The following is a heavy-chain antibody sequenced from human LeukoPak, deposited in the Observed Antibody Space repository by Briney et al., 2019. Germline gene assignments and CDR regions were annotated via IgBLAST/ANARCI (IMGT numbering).Heavy chain of an antibody. Sequence: GASVKVSCKASGYTFSNNAIHWVRQAPGQRFEWMGWINAGNGHTKYSQNFQGRVTITRDSSASTVYMELSSLTSEDTAVCYCARGIWSARTVDYYLDYWGQGTLVTVSS. CDR1: GYTFSNNA. CDR2: INAGNGHT. J-gene: IGHJ4*02. V-gene: IGHV1-3*01. D-gene: IGHD2-21*01. CDR3: ARGIWSARTVDYYLDY.